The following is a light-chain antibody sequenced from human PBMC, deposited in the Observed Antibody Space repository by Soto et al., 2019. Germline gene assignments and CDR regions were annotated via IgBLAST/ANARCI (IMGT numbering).Light chain of an antibody. J-gene: IGLJ1*01. V-gene: IGLV2-14*01. CDR3: GSYTSTYVRI. Sequence: QSVLTQPASVSGSPGQSITISCTGTSSDVGRYNYVSWYQQYPGRAPKPIIYEVTNRPSGVSDRFSGSKSGNVASLTISGLQAADEADYYCGSYTSTYVRIFATGNKGIVL. CDR1: SSDVGRYNY. CDR2: EVT.